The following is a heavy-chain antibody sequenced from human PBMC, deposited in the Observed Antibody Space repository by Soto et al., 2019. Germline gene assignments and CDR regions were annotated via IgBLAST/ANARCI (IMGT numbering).Heavy chain of an antibody. Sequence: GESLKISGKGSGYSFTSYWIGWVRQMPGKGLGWMGIIYPGDSDTRYSPSFQGQVTISADKSISTAYLQWSSLKASDTAMYYCAISFSRSGWYYFYYCGQRTPVPVSS. CDR3: AISFSRSGWYYFYY. V-gene: IGHV5-51*01. CDR2: IYPGDSDT. D-gene: IGHD6-19*01. J-gene: IGHJ4*02. CDR1: GYSFTSYW.